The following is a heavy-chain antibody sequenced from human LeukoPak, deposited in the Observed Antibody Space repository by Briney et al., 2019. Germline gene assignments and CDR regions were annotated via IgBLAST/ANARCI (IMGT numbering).Heavy chain of an antibody. CDR1: GYSFTSYW. V-gene: IGHV5-51*01. J-gene: IGHJ4*02. CDR2: IYPGDSDT. Sequence: NAGESLRISCKGSGYSFTSYWIGWVRQMPGKGLEWMGIIYPGDSDTRYSPSFQGQVTISADKSISTAYLQWSSLKASDTAMCYCARLESGYSGYDGTYFDYWGQGTLVTVSS. CDR3: ARLESGYSGYDGTYFDY. D-gene: IGHD5-12*01.